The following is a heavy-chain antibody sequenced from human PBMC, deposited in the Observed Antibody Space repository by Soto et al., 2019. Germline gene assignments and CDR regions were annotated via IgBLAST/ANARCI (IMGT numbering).Heavy chain of an antibody. V-gene: IGHV4-59*01. CDR3: ARFYYDSSGYYQIDY. CDR1: GGSISSYY. D-gene: IGHD3-22*01. Sequence: TSETLSLTWTVSGGSISSYYWIWIRQPPGKGLEWIGYIYYSGSTNYNPSLKSRVTISVDTSKNQFSLKLSSVTAADTAVYYCARFYYDSSGYYQIDYWGQGTLVTVSS. CDR2: IYYSGST. J-gene: IGHJ4*02.